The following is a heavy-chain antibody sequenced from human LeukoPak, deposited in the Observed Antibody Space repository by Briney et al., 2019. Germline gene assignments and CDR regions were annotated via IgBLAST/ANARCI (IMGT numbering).Heavy chain of an antibody. CDR1: GYTFTGYH. CDR3: ARDRGLGFDY. J-gene: IGHJ4*02. V-gene: IGHV1-2*06. CDR2: INPNSGDT. Sequence: GASVKVSCKASGYTFTGYHMHWVRQAPGQGLEWMGRINPNSGDTNYAQKFQGRVTMTRDTSTSTVYMELSSLRSEDTAVYYCARDRGLGFDYWGQGTLVTVSS. D-gene: IGHD3-10*01.